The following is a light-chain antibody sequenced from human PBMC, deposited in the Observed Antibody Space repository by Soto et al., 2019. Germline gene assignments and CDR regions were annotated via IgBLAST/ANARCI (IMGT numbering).Light chain of an antibody. V-gene: IGKV3-15*01. Sequence: EILFTQSPATLSSFPGDRLTLSCRASQSISTLLAWYQQRPGQAPRLLIYSASTRDTGIPARFSGSGSGADFTLTISRLQSEDVEVYYCQQYYDWPITFGQGTRLEIK. CDR1: QSISTL. CDR3: QQYYDWPIT. CDR2: SAS. J-gene: IGKJ5*01.